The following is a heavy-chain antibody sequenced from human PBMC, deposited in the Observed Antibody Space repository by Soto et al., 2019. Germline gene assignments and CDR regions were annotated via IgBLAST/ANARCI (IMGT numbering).Heavy chain of an antibody. CDR3: ARINSGWGPLSPYPFDY. V-gene: IGHV3-21*01. D-gene: IGHD6-19*01. CDR2: ISSSSSYI. Sequence: GGSLRLSCAASGFTFSSYEMNWVRQAPGKGLEWVSSISSSSSYIYYADSVKGRFTISRDNAKNSLYLQMNSLRAEDTAVYYCARINSGWGPLSPYPFDYWGQGALVTVSS. CDR1: GFTFSSYE. J-gene: IGHJ4*02.